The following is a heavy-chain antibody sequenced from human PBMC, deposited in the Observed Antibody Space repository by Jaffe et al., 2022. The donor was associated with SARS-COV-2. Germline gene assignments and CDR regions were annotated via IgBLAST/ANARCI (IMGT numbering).Heavy chain of an antibody. CDR1: GGSFSGYY. J-gene: IGHJ4*02. D-gene: IGHD2-21*02. CDR2: INHSGST. Sequence: QVQLQQWGAGLLKPSETLSLTCAVYGGSFSGYYWSWIRQPPGKGLEWIGEINHSGSTNYNPSLKSRVTISVDTSKNQFSLKLSSVTAADTAVYYCARGLVVVTAISFDYWGQGTLVTVSS. V-gene: IGHV4-34*01. CDR3: ARGLVVVTAISFDY.